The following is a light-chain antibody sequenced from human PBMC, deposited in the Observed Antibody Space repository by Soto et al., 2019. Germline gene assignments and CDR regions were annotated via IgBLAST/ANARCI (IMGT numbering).Light chain of an antibody. CDR2: KAS. J-gene: IGKJ4*01. V-gene: IGKV1-5*03. Sequence: DIQMTQSPSTLSASVGDRVTITCRASQSISVWLAWYQQKPGQAPNLLIYKASTLDSGVPSRFSGSGSGSEFTLTISSLQPDDFSTYYCQQYNSYSSLTFGGGTKVEFK. CDR1: QSISVW. CDR3: QQYNSYSSLT.